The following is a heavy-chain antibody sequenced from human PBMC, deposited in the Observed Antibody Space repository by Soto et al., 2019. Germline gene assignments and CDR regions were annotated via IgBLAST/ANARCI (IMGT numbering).Heavy chain of an antibody. CDR2: STYTGVT. D-gene: IGHD3-16*01. J-gene: IGHJ5*01. V-gene: IGHV4-31*03. CDR1: GGSLREFGHF. CDR3: ATDSGGPPLNRFDS. Sequence: SETLSLTCTVSGGSLREFGHFWTWIHQRPGRGLEWIGYSTYTGVTYYSPSLQSRISISVDTSKNQFSLTLNSVTAADTAVYYCATDSGGPPLNRFDSWGHGTLVTVSS.